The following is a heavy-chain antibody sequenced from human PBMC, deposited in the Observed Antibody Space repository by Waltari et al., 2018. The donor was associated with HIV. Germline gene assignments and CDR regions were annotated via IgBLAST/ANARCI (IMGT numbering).Heavy chain of an antibody. J-gene: IGHJ5*01. V-gene: IGHV3-48*03. CDR1: GFGLSSYE. CDR3: ARGWFDS. CDR2: ISNSGSPI. Sequence: EVQLVESGGGLVQPGGSLRLSCAASGFGLSSYEMNWVRQAPGKGLEWISYISNSGSPIYYAGSVRGRFTISRDSDKNSLVLQMNSLRVEDTAVYYCARGWFDSWGQGTMVTVSS.